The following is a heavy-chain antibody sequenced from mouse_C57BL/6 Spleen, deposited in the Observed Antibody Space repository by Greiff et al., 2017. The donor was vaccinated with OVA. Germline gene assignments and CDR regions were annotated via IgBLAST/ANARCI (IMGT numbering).Heavy chain of an antibody. D-gene: IGHD4-1*01. CDR1: GYAFSSSW. J-gene: IGHJ2*01. Sequence: VQLQQSGPELVKPGASVKISCKASGYAFSSSWMNWVKQRPGQGLEWIGRIYPGDGDTNYTGKFKGKATLTADKSSSTAYMQLSSLTAEDSAVYFCARGGGANWSDCDDWGQGTTLTVSS. V-gene: IGHV1-82*01. CDR2: IYPGDGDT. CDR3: ARGGGANWSDCDD.